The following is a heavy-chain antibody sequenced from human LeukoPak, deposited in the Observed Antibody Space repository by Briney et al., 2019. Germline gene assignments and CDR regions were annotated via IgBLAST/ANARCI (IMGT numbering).Heavy chain of an antibody. D-gene: IGHD2-21*02. Sequence: SETLSLTCTVSGGSISSSSYYWGWIRQPPGKGLEWIGSIYYSGSTYYNPSLKSRITISVDTSKNQFPLKLSSVTAADTAVYYCARDLGRHIVVVTASDGFDYWGQGTLVTVSS. J-gene: IGHJ4*02. CDR1: GGSISSSSYY. CDR2: IYYSGST. CDR3: ARDLGRHIVVVTASDGFDY. V-gene: IGHV4-39*06.